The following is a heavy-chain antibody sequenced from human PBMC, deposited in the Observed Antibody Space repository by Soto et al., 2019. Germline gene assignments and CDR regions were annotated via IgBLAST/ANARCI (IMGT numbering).Heavy chain of an antibody. CDR1: GGSISSSSYY. CDR3: ASPKIAFYNWFDP. D-gene: IGHD3-3*02. CDR2: IYYSGST. Sequence: QLQLQESGPGLVRPSETLSLTCTVSGGSISSSSYYWGWIRQHPGKGLEWIGSIYYSGSTYYNPSLTSRVTISVDTSKNQFSLKPSSVTAADTGVYYCASPKIAFYNWFDPWGQGTLVTVSS. J-gene: IGHJ5*02. V-gene: IGHV4-39*01.